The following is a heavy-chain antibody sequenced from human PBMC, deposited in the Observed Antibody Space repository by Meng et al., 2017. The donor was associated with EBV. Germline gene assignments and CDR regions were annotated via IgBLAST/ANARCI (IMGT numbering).Heavy chain of an antibody. Sequence: VEVGQAGGGVKQPGSPVKVPRNNSGGTPRSFAISWVRQAPGQRLEWMGGIIPLFHTTNYAQKFQGRLHIIADESSATTYMELSSLRSEDTAIYYCASAEHYGDYVFEYWGQGTLVTVSS. CDR2: IIPLFHTT. V-gene: IGHV1-69*01. CDR3: ASAEHYGDYVFEY. CDR1: GGTPRSFA. D-gene: IGHD4-17*01. J-gene: IGHJ4*02.